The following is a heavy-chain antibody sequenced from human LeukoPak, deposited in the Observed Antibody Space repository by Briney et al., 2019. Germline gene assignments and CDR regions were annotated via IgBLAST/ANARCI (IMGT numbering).Heavy chain of an antibody. Sequence: SGTLSLTCAVSGGSISSTNWWSWVRQPPGKGLEWIGEIYHSGTTHYNPSLKSRVTISVDKSKNQFSLKLSSVTAADTAVYYCARPSGSYSNWFDPWGQGTLVTVSS. CDR1: GGSISSTNW. V-gene: IGHV4-4*02. D-gene: IGHD1-26*01. CDR3: ARPSGSYSNWFDP. J-gene: IGHJ5*02. CDR2: IYHSGTT.